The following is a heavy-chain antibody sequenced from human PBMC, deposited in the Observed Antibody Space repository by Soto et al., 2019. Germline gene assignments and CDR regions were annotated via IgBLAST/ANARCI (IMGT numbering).Heavy chain of an antibody. CDR3: ARRGGGVVLAATTPFDY. J-gene: IGHJ4*02. Sequence: QVPLQESGPRLVRPSGTLSLTCTVSSGSISTANWWSWVRQPPGRGLEWIGEIYHSGSTNYNLSPKSRVTLSVDKSQDQFSLSLTSVAGADTAIYYCARRGGGVVLAATTPFDYWGQGTLVTVSS. CDR1: SGSISTANW. V-gene: IGHV4-4*02. CDR2: IYHSGST. D-gene: IGHD2-15*01.